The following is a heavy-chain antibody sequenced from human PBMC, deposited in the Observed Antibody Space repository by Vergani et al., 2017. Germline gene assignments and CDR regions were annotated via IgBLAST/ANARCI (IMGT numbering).Heavy chain of an antibody. Sequence: EVQLLESGGSLKQPGGSVRLSCAASGFTFSTYAMHWVRQAPGKGLEWVSALTGGGGSTYYADSFKGRFIISRDNSRDTLYLQMNSLRPEDTATYYCARARKFRFGVVWENWFDPWGQGTLVTVSS. V-gene: IGHV3-23*01. CDR2: LTGGGGST. CDR1: GFTFSTYA. J-gene: IGHJ5*02. D-gene: IGHD3-3*01. CDR3: ARARKFRFGVVWENWFDP.